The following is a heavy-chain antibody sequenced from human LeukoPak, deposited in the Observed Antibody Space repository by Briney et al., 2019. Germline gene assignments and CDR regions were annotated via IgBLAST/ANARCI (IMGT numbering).Heavy chain of an antibody. CDR1: DGSINSYY. V-gene: IGHV4-59*01. D-gene: IGHD3-10*01. J-gene: IGHJ6*02. Sequence: SETLSLTCSVSDGSINSYYWNWIRRPPGKGLEWIGYIYYNGNTNYSPSLKSRVTMSVDTSKNLFSLKVSSVTAADTAVYYCARVLGIGGDYYGMDVWGQGTTVTVSS. CDR2: IYYNGNT. CDR3: ARVLGIGGDYYGMDV.